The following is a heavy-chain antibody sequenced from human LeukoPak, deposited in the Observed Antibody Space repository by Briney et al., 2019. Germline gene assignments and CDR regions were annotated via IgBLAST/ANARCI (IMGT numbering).Heavy chain of an antibody. D-gene: IGHD6-13*01. CDR2: IYYSGST. V-gene: IGHV4-59*01. Sequence: PSETLSLTCTVSGGSISSYYWSWIRQPPGKGLEWIGYIYYSGSTNYNPSLKSRVTISVDTSKNQFPLKLSSVTAADTAVYYCARAAHYYYYYMDVWGKGTTVTISS. CDR3: ARAAHYYYYYMDV. CDR1: GGSISSYY. J-gene: IGHJ6*03.